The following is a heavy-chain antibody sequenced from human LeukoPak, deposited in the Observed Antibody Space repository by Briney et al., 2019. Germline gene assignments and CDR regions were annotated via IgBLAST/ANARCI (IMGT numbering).Heavy chain of an antibody. J-gene: IGHJ4*02. CDR3: ARTGFSYGSLVGATFGFDY. CDR2: MGNSRSTI. V-gene: IGHV3-11*01. D-gene: IGHD1-26*01. Sequence: PGGSLRLSCAASGFTFSDYYMSWIRQAPGKGLEWVSYMGNSRSTIYYADSVKGRFTISRDNAKNSLYLQMNSLRAEDTAVYYCARTGFSYGSLVGATFGFDYWGQGTLVTVSS. CDR1: GFTFSDYY.